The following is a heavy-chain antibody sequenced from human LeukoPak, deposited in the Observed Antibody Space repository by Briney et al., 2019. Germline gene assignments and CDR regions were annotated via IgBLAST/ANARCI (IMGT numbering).Heavy chain of an antibody. V-gene: IGHV3-23*01. CDR2: ISGSGGST. Sequence: AGGSLRLSCAASGFTFSSYAMSWVRQAPGKGLEWVSAISGSGGSTYYADSVKGRFTISRDNSKNTLYLQMNSLRAEDTAVYYCAKARYSGSYYSDYWGQGTLVTVSS. CDR3: AKARYSGSYYSDY. CDR1: GFTFSSYA. J-gene: IGHJ4*02. D-gene: IGHD1-26*01.